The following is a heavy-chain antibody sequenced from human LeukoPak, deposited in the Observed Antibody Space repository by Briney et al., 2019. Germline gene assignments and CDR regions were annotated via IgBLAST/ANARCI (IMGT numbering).Heavy chain of an antibody. V-gene: IGHV3-23*01. CDR3: AKDLSIAVAGSQED. J-gene: IGHJ4*02. CDR2: ISGSGGST. Sequence: GGSLRLSCVVSGFIFDDYGISWVRQAPGKGLEWVSAISGSGGSTYYADSVKGRFTISRDNSKNTLYLQMNSLRAEDTAVYYCAKDLSIAVAGSQEDWGQGTLVTVSS. CDR1: GFIFDDYG. D-gene: IGHD6-19*01.